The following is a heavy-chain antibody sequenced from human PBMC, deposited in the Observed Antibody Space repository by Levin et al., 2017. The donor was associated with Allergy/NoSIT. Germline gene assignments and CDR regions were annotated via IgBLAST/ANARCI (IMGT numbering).Heavy chain of an antibody. CDR1: GYTLTELS. Sequence: PRALVKVSCKVSGYTLTELSMHWVRQAPGKGLEWRGGFDPEDGETIYAQKFQGRVTMTEDTSTDTAYMELSSLRSDDTAVYYCARYYNNYGGNGFDPWGQGTLVTVSS. D-gene: IGHD4-11*01. V-gene: IGHV1-24*01. CDR3: ARYYNNYGGNGFDP. J-gene: IGHJ5*02. CDR2: FDPEDGET.